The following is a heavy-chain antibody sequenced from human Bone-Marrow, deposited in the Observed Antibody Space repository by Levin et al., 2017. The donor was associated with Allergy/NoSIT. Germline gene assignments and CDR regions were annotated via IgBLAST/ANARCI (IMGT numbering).Heavy chain of an antibody. Sequence: ASVKVSCKASGGTFSSYAISWVRQAPGQGLEWMGGIIPIFGTANYAQKFQGRVTITADESTSTAYMELSSLRSEDTAVYYCARDWGAAAGTLHFQHWGQGTLVTVSS. V-gene: IGHV1-69*13. CDR3: ARDWGAAAGTLHFQH. CDR2: IIPIFGTA. D-gene: IGHD6-13*01. J-gene: IGHJ1*01. CDR1: GGTFSSYA.